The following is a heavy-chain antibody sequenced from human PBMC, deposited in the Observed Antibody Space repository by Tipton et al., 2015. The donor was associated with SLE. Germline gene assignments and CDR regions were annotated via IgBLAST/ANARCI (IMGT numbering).Heavy chain of an antibody. CDR3: TRVGTQPEAFDI. V-gene: IGHV3-23*01. Sequence: SLRLSCAASGFSFSRYDMSWVRQAPGQGLEWVSTISGSDETAHYAGSVKGRFTISRDNSKNTMYLQMNSLRPEDTAVYYCTRVGTQPEAFDIWGQGTMVTVSS. CDR1: GFSFSRYD. CDR2: ISGSDETA. J-gene: IGHJ3*02. D-gene: IGHD7-27*01.